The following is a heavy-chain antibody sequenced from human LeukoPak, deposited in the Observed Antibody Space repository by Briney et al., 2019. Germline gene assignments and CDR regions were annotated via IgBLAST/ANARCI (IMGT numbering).Heavy chain of an antibody. CDR1: GFTFSSYS. Sequence: PEGSLRLSCAASGFTFSSYSMNWVRQAPGKGLEWVSSISSSSSYIYYADSVKGRFTISRDNAKNSLYLQMNSLRAEDTAVYYCARAAGEMATIRYWGQGTLVTVSS. V-gene: IGHV3-21*01. D-gene: IGHD5-24*01. CDR2: ISSSSSYI. J-gene: IGHJ4*02. CDR3: ARAAGEMATIRY.